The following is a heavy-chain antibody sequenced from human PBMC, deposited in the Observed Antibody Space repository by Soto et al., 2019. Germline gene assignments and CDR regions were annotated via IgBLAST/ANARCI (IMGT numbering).Heavy chain of an antibody. CDR1: GGSFSGYY. D-gene: IGHD6-13*01. Sequence: SETLSLTCAVYGGSFSGYYWSWIRQPPGKGLEWIGEINHSGSTNYNPSLKSRVTISVDTSKNQFSLKLSSVTAADTAVYYCAREEHRIRTGQQLVFDYWGQGTLVTVSS. CDR2: INHSGST. J-gene: IGHJ4*02. V-gene: IGHV4-34*01. CDR3: AREEHRIRTGQQLVFDY.